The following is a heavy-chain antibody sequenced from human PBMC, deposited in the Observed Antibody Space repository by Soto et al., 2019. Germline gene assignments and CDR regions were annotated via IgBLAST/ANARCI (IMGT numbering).Heavy chain of an antibody. D-gene: IGHD3-10*01. CDR1: GFTFSAYN. CDR3: ARDHYYGSGGRLYYYGFDV. V-gene: IGHV3-48*02. Sequence: EVQLVESGGGLVQPGGSLRLSCAASGFTFSAYNMNWVRRAPGKGLEWVSSISGSSSTIYYPDSVKGRFTISRDNAKNSPYLQMHSLRNVDTAAYYCARDHYYGSGGRLYYYGFDVWGQGTTVTVSS. CDR2: ISGSSSTI. J-gene: IGHJ6*02.